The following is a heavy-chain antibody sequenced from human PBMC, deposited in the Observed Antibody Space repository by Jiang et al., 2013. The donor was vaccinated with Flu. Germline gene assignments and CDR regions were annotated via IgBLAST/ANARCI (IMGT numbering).Heavy chain of an antibody. CDR3: ARHFADIVVVVAASIHWFDP. CDR2: IYYSGST. J-gene: IGHJ5*02. V-gene: IGHV4-39*01. Sequence: LVKPSETLSLTCTVSGGSISSSSYYWGWIRQPPGKGLEWIGSIYYSGSTYYNPSLKSRVTISVDTSKDQFSLKLSSVTAADTAVYYCARHFADIVVVVAASIHWFDPWGQGTLVTVSS. CDR1: GGSISSSSYY. D-gene: IGHD2-15*01.